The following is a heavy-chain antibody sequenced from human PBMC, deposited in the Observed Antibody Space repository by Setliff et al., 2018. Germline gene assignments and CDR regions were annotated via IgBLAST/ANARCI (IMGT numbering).Heavy chain of an antibody. Sequence: PSETLSLTCAVYGGSFSGYYWDWIRQPSGKGLECIGSIYYSGSTYYNPSLKSRVTISVDTSKNQFSLKLSSVTAADTAVYYCARFAGSSWVDYWGQGTLVTVSS. J-gene: IGHJ4*02. CDR3: ARFAGSSWVDY. V-gene: IGHV4-34*01. D-gene: IGHD6-13*01. CDR1: GGSFSGYY. CDR2: IYYSGST.